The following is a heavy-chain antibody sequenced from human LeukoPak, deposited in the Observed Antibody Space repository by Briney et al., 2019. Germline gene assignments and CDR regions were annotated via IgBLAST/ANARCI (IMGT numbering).Heavy chain of an antibody. D-gene: IGHD1-26*01. CDR1: GFTFSSYA. Sequence: GGSLRLSRAASGFTFSSYAMSWVRQAPGKGLEWVSAISGSGGSTYYADSVKGRLTISRDNSKNTLYLQVNSLRAEDTAVYYCAKGGKWDVTPFDYWGQGTLVTVSS. V-gene: IGHV3-23*01. CDR2: ISGSGGST. CDR3: AKGGKWDVTPFDY. J-gene: IGHJ4*02.